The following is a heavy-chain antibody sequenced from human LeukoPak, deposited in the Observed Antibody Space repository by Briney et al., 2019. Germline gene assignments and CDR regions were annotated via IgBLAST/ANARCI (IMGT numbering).Heavy chain of an antibody. V-gene: IGHV3-30*02. CDR2: IRYDGTDK. D-gene: IGHD4-23*01. Sequence: PGGSLRLSCAASGFTFNNHGMHWVRQAPGKGLEWVSFIRYDGTDKYYSDSVKGRFTISRDNAKNSLYLQMNSLRAEDTAVYYCARDYGGSSPFDYWGQGTLVTVSS. J-gene: IGHJ4*02. CDR1: GFTFNNHG. CDR3: ARDYGGSSPFDY.